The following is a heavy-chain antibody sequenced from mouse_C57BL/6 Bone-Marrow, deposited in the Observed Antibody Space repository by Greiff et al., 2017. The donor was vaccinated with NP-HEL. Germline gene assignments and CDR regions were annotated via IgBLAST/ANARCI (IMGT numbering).Heavy chain of an antibody. V-gene: IGHV1-39*01. Sequence: EVQLQQSGPELVKPGASVKLSCKASGYSFTDYYMNWVKQSPGKSLEWIGVINPNYGTTSYNQKFKGKATLTVDQSSNTAYMQLNSLTSEDSAVYYCAVITTVVATSWYFDVWGTGTTVTVSS. J-gene: IGHJ1*03. CDR3: AVITTVVATSWYFDV. D-gene: IGHD1-1*01. CDR1: GYSFTDYY. CDR2: INPNYGTT.